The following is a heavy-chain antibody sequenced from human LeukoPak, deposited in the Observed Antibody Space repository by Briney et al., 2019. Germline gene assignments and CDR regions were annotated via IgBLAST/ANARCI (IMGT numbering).Heavy chain of an antibody. CDR3: AKSDYDILTPVHY. V-gene: IGHV3-23*01. Sequence: GGSLRLSCAASGFTFSSYVMTWVRQAPGKGLEWVSSITASGGNTYYADSVKGRFTISRDNSKNTLYLQMNSLRAEDTATYYCAKSDYDILTPVHYWGQGTLVTVSS. CDR1: GFTFSSYV. J-gene: IGHJ4*02. D-gene: IGHD3-9*01. CDR2: ITASGGNT.